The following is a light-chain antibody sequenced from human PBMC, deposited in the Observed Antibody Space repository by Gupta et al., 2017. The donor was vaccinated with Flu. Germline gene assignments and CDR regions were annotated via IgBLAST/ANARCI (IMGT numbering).Light chain of an antibody. V-gene: IGLV2-14*01. CDR2: GIT. CDR1: TSNIGGDNY. J-gene: IGLJ2*01. CDR3: NSYTKTNSLVV. Sequence: ITISCTGTTSNIGGDNYVSWYQQLPGKAPKLLIFGITNRPSGVANRFSGSKSGNTASLTITGLQAEDEADYYCNSYTKTNSLVVFGGGTKLTVL.